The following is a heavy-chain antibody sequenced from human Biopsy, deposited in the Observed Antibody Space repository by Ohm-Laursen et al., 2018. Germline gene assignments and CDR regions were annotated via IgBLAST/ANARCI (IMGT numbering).Heavy chain of an antibody. D-gene: IGHD2-15*01. CDR3: GNEVHGRDY. Sequence: GTLSLTCAVYGGSFSGYYWTWIRQPPGKGLEWIGEINHRESASYNPSLKSRITVLVDTSKNQFSLKLRSVSAADTAVYFCGNEVHGRDYWGLGALVTVSS. CDR1: GGSFSGYY. V-gene: IGHV4-34*01. J-gene: IGHJ4*02. CDR2: INHRESA.